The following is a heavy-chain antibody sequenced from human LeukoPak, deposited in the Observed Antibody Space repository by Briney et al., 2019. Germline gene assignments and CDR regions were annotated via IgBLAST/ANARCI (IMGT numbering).Heavy chain of an antibody. CDR1: GFTFTSSA. J-gene: IGHJ4*02. CDR2: IVVGSGNT. CDR3: AADEAHSSSWYFKI. D-gene: IGHD6-13*01. Sequence: SVKVSCKASGFTFTSSAMQWVRQARGQRLEWIGWIVVGSGNTNYAQKFQERVTITRDMSTSTAYMELSSLRSEDTAVYYCAADEAHSSSWYFKIWGQGTLVTVSS. V-gene: IGHV1-58*02.